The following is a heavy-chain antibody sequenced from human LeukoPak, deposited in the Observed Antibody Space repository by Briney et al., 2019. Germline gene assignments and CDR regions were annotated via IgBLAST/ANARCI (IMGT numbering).Heavy chain of an antibody. Sequence: GRSLRLSCAASGFTFSSYGMHWVRQAPGKGLEWVAVIWYDGSNKYYADSVKGRFTISRDNSKNTLYLQMNSLRAEDTAVYYCARDGRILWFGELSPSYSNYYYYYGMDVWGQGTTVTVSS. CDR2: IWYDGSNK. CDR1: GFTFSSYG. D-gene: IGHD3-10*01. CDR3: ARDGRILWFGELSPSYSNYYYYYGMDV. V-gene: IGHV3-33*01. J-gene: IGHJ6*02.